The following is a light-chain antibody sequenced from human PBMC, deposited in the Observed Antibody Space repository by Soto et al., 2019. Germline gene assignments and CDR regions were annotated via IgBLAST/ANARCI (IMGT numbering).Light chain of an antibody. CDR3: QLYYGTPLT. CDR1: QSVLYSSNNKNY. V-gene: IGKV4-1*01. Sequence: DIVMTQSPDSLAVSLGERATINCKSSQSVLYSSNNKNYLAWYQQKPGQPPKLLIYWASTRESGVPDRFSGSGSGTDFTLTISSLQAEDVAVYYCQLYYGTPLTFGGGTKVEIK. J-gene: IGKJ4*01. CDR2: WAS.